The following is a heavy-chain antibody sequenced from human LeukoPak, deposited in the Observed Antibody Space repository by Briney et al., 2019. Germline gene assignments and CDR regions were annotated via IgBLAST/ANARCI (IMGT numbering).Heavy chain of an antibody. V-gene: IGHV4-38-2*01. J-gene: IGHJ4*02. CDR1: GYSISSGYY. CDR2: IYHSGST. Sequence: AETLSLTCAVSGYSISSGYYWGWIRQPPGKGLEWIGSIYHSGSTYYNPSLKSRVTISVDTSKNQFSLKLSSVTAADTAVYYCARRRFWSGSSYFDYWGQGTLVTVSS. CDR3: ARRRFWSGSSYFDY. D-gene: IGHD3-3*01.